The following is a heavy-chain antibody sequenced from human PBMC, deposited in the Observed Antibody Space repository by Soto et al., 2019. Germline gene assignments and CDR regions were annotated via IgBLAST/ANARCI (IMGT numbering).Heavy chain of an antibody. J-gene: IGHJ4*02. D-gene: IGHD3-10*01. CDR1: GFTFSSYA. CDR3: ARGSHYYGSGSYSYFDY. CDR2: ISYDGSNK. Sequence: ESGGGVVQPGRSLRLSCAASGFTFSSYAMHWVRQAPGKGLEWVAVISYDGSNKYYADSVKGRFTISRDNSKNTLYLQMNSLRAEDTAVYYCARGSHYYGSGSYSYFDYWGQGTLVTVSS. V-gene: IGHV3-30-3*01.